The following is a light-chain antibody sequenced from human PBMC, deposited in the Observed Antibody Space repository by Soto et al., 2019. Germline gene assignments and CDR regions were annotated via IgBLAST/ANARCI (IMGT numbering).Light chain of an antibody. Sequence: QPALTQPRSVSGSPGQSVTISSTGSYSDVGTFYFVSWYQQYPGKGPKLIIYDVTERPSGVPDRFSGSKSGNTASLTISGLQAEDEADYYCCSYAGSYTYIFGSGTKVTVL. J-gene: IGLJ1*01. CDR2: DVT. V-gene: IGLV2-11*01. CDR3: CSYAGSYTYI. CDR1: YSDVGTFYF.